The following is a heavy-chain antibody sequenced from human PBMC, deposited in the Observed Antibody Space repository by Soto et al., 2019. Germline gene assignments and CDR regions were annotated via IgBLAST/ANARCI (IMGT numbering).Heavy chain of an antibody. Sequence: QVQLVQSGAEVKKPGSSVKVSCKASGGTFSSYTISWVRQAPGQGLEWMGRIIPILGIANYAQKFQGRVTITADKSTSTAYMELSSLRSEDTAVYYCAREGYGSDPPGEIDYWGQGTLVTVSS. J-gene: IGHJ4*02. CDR3: AREGYGSDPPGEIDY. D-gene: IGHD3-10*01. CDR2: IIPILGIA. CDR1: GGTFSSYT. V-gene: IGHV1-69*08.